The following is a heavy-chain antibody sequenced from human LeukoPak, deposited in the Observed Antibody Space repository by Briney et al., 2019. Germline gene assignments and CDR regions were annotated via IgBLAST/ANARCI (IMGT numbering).Heavy chain of an antibody. J-gene: IGHJ6*03. D-gene: IGHD3-10*01. V-gene: IGHV4-4*07. Sequence: SETLSLTCTVSGGSISSYYWSWIRQPAGKGLEWIGRIYTSGSTNYNPSLKSRVTMSVDTSKNQFSLKLSSVTAADTAVYYCARSGDGFWFGDSYYYMDVWGKGTTVTISS. CDR3: ARSGDGFWFGDSYYYMDV. CDR1: GGSISSYY. CDR2: IYTSGST.